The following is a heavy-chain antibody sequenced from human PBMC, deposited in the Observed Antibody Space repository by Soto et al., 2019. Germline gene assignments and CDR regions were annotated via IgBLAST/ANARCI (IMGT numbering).Heavy chain of an antibody. CDR3: ASAQARYSYCPRLGNYYYLHV. Sequence: QVQLQESCPGLVKPSETLSLTCTVSGGSISRYYWSWIRQPPGKGLEWIGYIYYSGCTNNNPSLNRRVSISVDTSKNPSSLKLSSVTAAYTAVYYCASAQARYSYCPRLGNYYYLHVWGKGTTVTVSS. V-gene: IGHV4-59*01. CDR2: IYYSGCT. J-gene: IGHJ6*03. CDR1: GGSISRYY. D-gene: IGHD5-18*01.